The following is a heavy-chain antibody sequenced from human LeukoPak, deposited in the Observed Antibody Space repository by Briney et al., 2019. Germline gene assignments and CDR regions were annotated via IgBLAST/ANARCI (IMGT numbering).Heavy chain of an antibody. J-gene: IGHJ4*02. V-gene: IGHV3-30*18. D-gene: IGHD3-10*01. CDR2: ISYDGSKK. CDR3: AKGLKGSGSYYTLFDY. Sequence: GRSLRLSCAASGFTFSSYGMHWVRQAPGKGLEWVAVISYDGSKKYYADSVKGRFTISRDNSKNTLYLQMNSLRAEDTAVYYCAKGLKGSGSYYTLFDYWGQGTLVTVSS. CDR1: GFTFSSYG.